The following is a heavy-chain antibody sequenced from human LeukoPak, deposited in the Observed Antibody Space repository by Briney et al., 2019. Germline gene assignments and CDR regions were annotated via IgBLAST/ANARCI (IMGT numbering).Heavy chain of an antibody. CDR3: AKANYYDSSGYYPFDY. Sequence: PGGSLRLSCAASGFTFSSYAMSWVRQALGKGLEWVSAISGSGGSTYYADSVKGRFTISRDNSKNTLYLQMNSLRAEDTAVYYCAKANYYDSSGYYPFDYWGQETLVTVSS. V-gene: IGHV3-23*01. D-gene: IGHD3-22*01. CDR2: ISGSGGST. CDR1: GFTFSSYA. J-gene: IGHJ4*02.